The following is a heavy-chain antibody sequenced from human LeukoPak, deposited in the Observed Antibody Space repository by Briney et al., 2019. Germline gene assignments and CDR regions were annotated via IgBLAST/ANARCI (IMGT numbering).Heavy chain of an antibody. V-gene: IGHV3-23*01. Sequence: HPGGSLRLSCAASGFTFSSYAMSWVRQAPGKGLEWVSAISGSGGSTYYADSVKGRFTISRDNYKNTMYLQTNSLRAEDTAVYYCAKVIGEYSSPLFDYWGQGTLVTVSS. J-gene: IGHJ4*02. CDR1: GFTFSSYA. CDR2: ISGSGGST. CDR3: AKVIGEYSSPLFDY. D-gene: IGHD6-6*01.